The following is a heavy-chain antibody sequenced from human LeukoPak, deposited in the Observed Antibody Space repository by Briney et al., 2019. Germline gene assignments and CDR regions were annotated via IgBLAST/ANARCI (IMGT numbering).Heavy chain of an antibody. J-gene: IGHJ4*02. CDR3: ARVYYYDSSGYQDSYFDY. CDR2: IGSSGSAI. CDR1: GFTFSSYE. D-gene: IGHD3-22*01. Sequence: SGGSLRLSCAASGFTFSSYEMIWVRQAPGKGLEWISYIGSSGSAIYYADSVKGRFTISRENAKNSLYLQMNSLRAEDTAVYYCARVYYYDSSGYQDSYFDYWGQGALVTVSS. V-gene: IGHV3-48*03.